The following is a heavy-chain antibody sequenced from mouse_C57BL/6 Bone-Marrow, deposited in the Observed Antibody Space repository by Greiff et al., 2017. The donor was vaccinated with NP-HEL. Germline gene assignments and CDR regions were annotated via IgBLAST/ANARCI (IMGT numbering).Heavy chain of an antibody. CDR2: INPSNGGT. J-gene: IGHJ4*01. D-gene: IGHD1-1*01. V-gene: IGHV1-53*01. Sequence: QVHVKQPGTELVKPGASVKLSCKASGYTFTSYWMHWVKQRPGQGLEWIGNINPSNGGTNYNEKFKSKATLTVDKSSSTAYMQLSSLTSEDSAVYYCARFYYYGSSSYYAMDYWGQGTSVTVSS. CDR3: ARFYYYGSSSYYAMDY. CDR1: GYTFTSYW.